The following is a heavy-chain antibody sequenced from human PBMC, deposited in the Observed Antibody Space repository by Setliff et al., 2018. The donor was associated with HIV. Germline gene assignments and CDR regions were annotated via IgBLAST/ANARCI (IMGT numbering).Heavy chain of an antibody. Sequence: PSETLSLTCSVSGDSFTTSSYFWGWVRQSPGKGLEWIGNIYHSGTTKYNPSVTSRVTISVDASKNQFFLQLISVTAADTAVYYCARQGGYNSPLMVWGQGKLVTVSS. D-gene: IGHD3-10*01. CDR2: IYHSGTT. V-gene: IGHV4-39*01. CDR3: ARQGGYNSPLMV. J-gene: IGHJ4*02. CDR1: GDSFTTSSYF.